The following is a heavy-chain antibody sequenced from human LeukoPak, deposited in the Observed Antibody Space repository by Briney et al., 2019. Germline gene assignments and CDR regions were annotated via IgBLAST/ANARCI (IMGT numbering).Heavy chain of an antibody. CDR3: ARDRSYYKYLEY. Sequence: GGSLRLSCAASGFTFSSYWMSWVRQAPGKGLEWVANIKQDGSEKYHVDSVKGQFTISRDNARNLLFLQMNSLRAEDTAVYFCARDRSYYKYLEYWGQGTLVTVSS. V-gene: IGHV3-7*04. CDR1: GFTFSSYW. CDR2: IKQDGSEK. J-gene: IGHJ4*02. D-gene: IGHD3-10*01.